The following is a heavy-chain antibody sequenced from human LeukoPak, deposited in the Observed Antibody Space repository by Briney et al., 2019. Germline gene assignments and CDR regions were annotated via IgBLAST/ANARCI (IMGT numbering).Heavy chain of an antibody. CDR3: TADYYYYDSSGYTIDY. CDR2: ISSSSTYI. D-gene: IGHD3-22*01. Sequence: GGSLRLSCAASGFTFSSYNMNWIRQAPGKGLEWVSSISSSSTYIYYADSVKGRFTISRDNAKNSLYLQVNSLRAEDTAVYYCTADYYYYDSSGYTIDYWGQGTLVTVSS. J-gene: IGHJ4*02. CDR1: GFTFSSYN. V-gene: IGHV3-21*01.